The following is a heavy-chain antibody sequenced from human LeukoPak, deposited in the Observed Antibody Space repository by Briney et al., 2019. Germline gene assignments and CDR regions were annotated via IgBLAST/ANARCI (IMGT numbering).Heavy chain of an antibody. Sequence: QPGGSLRLSCEASGFTFSSYAMSWVRQAPGKGLEWVSAISGSGGGTYYADSVKGRFTVSRDSSKITLYLQMNSLRAEDTGVYYCAKDRVVVPPAHWFFVLWGRGTLVTVSS. CDR3: AKDRVVVPPAHWFFVL. CDR2: ISGSGGGT. J-gene: IGHJ2*01. CDR1: GFTFSSYA. D-gene: IGHD2-2*01. V-gene: IGHV3-23*01.